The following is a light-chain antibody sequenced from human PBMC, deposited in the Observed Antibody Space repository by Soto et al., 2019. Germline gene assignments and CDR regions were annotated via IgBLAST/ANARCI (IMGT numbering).Light chain of an antibody. CDR1: QSLLHRGGFSY. Sequence: DIAMTQSPLSLPVMPGETASISCRSGQSLLHRGGFSYLDWYLQKPGQSPQLLIYLGSNRASGVPDRFSGSGSGTDFTLKISRVEAEDVGVYYCMQALQTPFTFGQGTKLEIK. CDR3: MQALQTPFT. CDR2: LGS. V-gene: IGKV2-28*01. J-gene: IGKJ2*01.